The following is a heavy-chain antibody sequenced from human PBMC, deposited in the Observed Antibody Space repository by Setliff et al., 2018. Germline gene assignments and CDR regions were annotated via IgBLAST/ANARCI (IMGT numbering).Heavy chain of an antibody. CDR3: ARAGYIYYYYMDV. CDR2: IYTSGST. V-gene: IGHV4-61*02. CDR1: GGSISSGGYY. D-gene: IGHD5-18*01. Sequence: SETLSLTCTVSGGSISSGGYYWSWIRQPAGKGLEWIGRIYTSGSTNYNPSLKSRVTISVDTSKNQFSLKLSSVTAADTAVYYCARAGYIYYYYMDVWGKGTTVTVSS. J-gene: IGHJ6*03.